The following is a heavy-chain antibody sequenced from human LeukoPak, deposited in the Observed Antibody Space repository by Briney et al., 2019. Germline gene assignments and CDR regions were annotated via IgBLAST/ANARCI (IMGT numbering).Heavy chain of an antibody. CDR3: ARVSRNVGYCSSTSCLTSITDY. V-gene: IGHV6-1*01. D-gene: IGHD2-2*01. CDR2: TYYRSKWYN. Sequence: SQTLSLTCAISGDSVSSNSAAWNWIRQSPSRGLEWLGRTYYRSKWYNDYAVSVKSRITINPDTSKSQFSLQLNSVTPEDTAVYYCARVSRNVGYCSSTSCLTSITDYWGQGTLVTVSS. J-gene: IGHJ4*02. CDR1: GDSVSSNSAA.